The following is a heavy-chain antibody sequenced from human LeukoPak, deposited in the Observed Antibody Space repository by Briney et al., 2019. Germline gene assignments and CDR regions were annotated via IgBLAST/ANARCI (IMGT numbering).Heavy chain of an antibody. D-gene: IGHD3-16*01. V-gene: IGHV3-21*04. CDR1: GFTFSSYS. J-gene: IGHJ6*03. CDR3: GRDGRRRVYAPSSLPSVYYYYYYMDV. Sequence: PGGSLRLSCAASGFTFSSYSINWVRQAPGKGLEWVSSISSSSSYIYYADSVKGRFTISRDNAKNSLYLQMNSLRAEDTALYYCGRDGRRRVYAPSSLPSVYYYYYYMDVWGKGTTVTVSS. CDR2: ISSSSSYI.